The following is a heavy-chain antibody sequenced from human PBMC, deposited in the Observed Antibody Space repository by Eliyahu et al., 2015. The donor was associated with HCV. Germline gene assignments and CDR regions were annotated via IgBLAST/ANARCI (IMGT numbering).Heavy chain of an antibody. J-gene: IGHJ5*02. CDR1: GGTFXSXX. V-gene: IGHV1-69*01. CDR2: IIPIFGTA. CDR3: ARAAIQLWAPYNWFDP. D-gene: IGHD5-18*01. Sequence: QVQLVQSGAEVKKPGSSVKVSCXASGGTFXSXXISWXXQAPGQGFEWMGGIIPIFGTANYAQKFQGRVTITADESTSTAYMELSSLRSEDTAVYYCARAAIQLWAPYNWFDPWGQGTLVTVSS.